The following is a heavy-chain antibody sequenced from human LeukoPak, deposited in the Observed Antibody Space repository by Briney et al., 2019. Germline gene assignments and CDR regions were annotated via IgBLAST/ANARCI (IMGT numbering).Heavy chain of an antibody. D-gene: IGHD1-1*01. CDR2: IYYNGGT. CDR1: GGSISSYY. CDR3: VRESRIMTTVRYWFDP. V-gene: IGHV4-39*07. Sequence: PSETLSLTCTVSGGSISSYYWSWIRQPPGKGLEWIGSIYYNGGTYYNPSLKSRVTISLDTSNNQFSVKLNSVTAADTAVYYCVRESRIMTTVRYWFDPWGQGTLVTVSS. J-gene: IGHJ5*02.